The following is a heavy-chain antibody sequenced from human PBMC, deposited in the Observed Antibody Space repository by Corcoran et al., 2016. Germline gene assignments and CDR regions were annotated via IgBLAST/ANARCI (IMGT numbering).Heavy chain of an antibody. Sequence: QVQLVQSGADVKKPGSSVKVSCKASGGTFSSYAISWVRQAPGQGLEWMGGIIPIFGTANYAQKFQGRVTITADESTSTAYMELSSLRSEDTAVYYCARGRYYYDSSGYYYPKPTYYGMDVWGQGTTVTVSS. J-gene: IGHJ6*02. CDR1: GGTFSSYA. V-gene: IGHV1-69*01. CDR3: ARGRYYYDSSGYYYPKPTYYGMDV. CDR2: IIPIFGTA. D-gene: IGHD3-22*01.